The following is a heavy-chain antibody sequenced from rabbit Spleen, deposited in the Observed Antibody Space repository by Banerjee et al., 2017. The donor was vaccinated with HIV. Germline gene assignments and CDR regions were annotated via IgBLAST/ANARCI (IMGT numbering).Heavy chain of an antibody. CDR3: AREVLYAAYAGFGDATMYYFDL. CDR1: GFSFSSDYY. D-gene: IGHD6-1*01. V-gene: IGHV1S45*01. J-gene: IGHJ4*01. Sequence: QQQLEESGGGLVKPGGTLTLTCTTSGFSFSSDYYMCWVRQAPGKGLEWVACIGGDNSGSTYYASWAKGRFTISKTSSTTVTLQMTSLTAADTATYFCAREVLYAAYAGFGDATMYYFDLWGQGTLVTVS. CDR2: IGGDNSGST.